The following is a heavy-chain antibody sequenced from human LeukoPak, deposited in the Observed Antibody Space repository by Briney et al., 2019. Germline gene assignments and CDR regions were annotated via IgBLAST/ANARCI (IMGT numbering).Heavy chain of an antibody. J-gene: IGHJ4*02. CDR2: INCNTGGT. CDR1: GDIFTDSF. CDR3: VRADPVDY. Sequence: GASVKVSCKTSGDIFTDSFIHWVRQAPGQGLEWLGWINCNTGGTKFAQKFQGRVTMTRDTSISTVYMELSSLRSDDTAVYYCVRADPVDYWGRGTQVTVSS. V-gene: IGHV1-2*02.